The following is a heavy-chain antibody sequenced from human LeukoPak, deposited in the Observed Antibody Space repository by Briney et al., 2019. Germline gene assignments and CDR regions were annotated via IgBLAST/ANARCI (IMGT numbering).Heavy chain of an antibody. Sequence: GGSLRLSCAASGFTFSGYWMHWARQAPGRGLVWVSRINSDGSSTDYADSVKGRFTISRDNAKNTLYLQMNSLRAEDTAVYYCARGLSSTGWYVWGQGTLVTVSS. J-gene: IGHJ4*02. CDR2: INSDGSST. CDR1: GFTFSGYW. D-gene: IGHD6-19*01. V-gene: IGHV3-74*01. CDR3: ARGLSSTGWYV.